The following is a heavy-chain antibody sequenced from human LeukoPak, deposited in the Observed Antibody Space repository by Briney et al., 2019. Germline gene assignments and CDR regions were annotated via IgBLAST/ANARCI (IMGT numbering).Heavy chain of an antibody. CDR1: GGSFSGYY. V-gene: IGHV4-34*01. CDR2: INHSGST. CDR3: ARGARLRWFDT. D-gene: IGHD4-17*01. J-gene: IGHJ5*02. Sequence: PSETLTLTCAVYGGSFSGYYWSWIRQPPGKGLEWIGEINHSGSTNYNPSLKSRVTISVDTSKNQYSLKLSSVTAAKTAVYYCARGARLRWFDTWGQGTLVTASS.